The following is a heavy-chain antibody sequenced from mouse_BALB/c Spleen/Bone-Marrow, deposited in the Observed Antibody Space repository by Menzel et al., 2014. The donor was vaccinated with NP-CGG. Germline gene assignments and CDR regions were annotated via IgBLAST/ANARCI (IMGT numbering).Heavy chain of an antibody. J-gene: IGHJ4*01. CDR3: ARFPMDY. Sequence: EVKLMESGGGLVQPGGSLRLSCATSGFTFTDYYMSWVRQPPGKALEWLGFIRNKADGYTTEYSASVRGRFTISRDNSQSILYLQMNTLRAEDSATYYCARFPMDYWGQGTSVTVSS. CDR2: IRNKADGYTT. CDR1: GFTFTDYY. V-gene: IGHV7-3*02.